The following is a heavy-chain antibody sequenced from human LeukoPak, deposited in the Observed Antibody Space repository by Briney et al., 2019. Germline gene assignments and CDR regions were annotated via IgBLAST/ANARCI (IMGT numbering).Heavy chain of an antibody. D-gene: IGHD2-15*01. CDR3: VRGRYCSGGGCYFDY. CDR1: GSPVSGYS. V-gene: IGHV3-48*02. Sequence: GGSLRLSCAVSGSPVSGYSMNWVRQGPGKGLEWISIIMCDILSGSVIYADSVRGRFTISRDNAKNSLYLQMNSLTDEDTAVYYCVRGRYCSGGGCYFDYWGQGTQVTVSS. CDR2: IMCDILSGSV. J-gene: IGHJ4*02.